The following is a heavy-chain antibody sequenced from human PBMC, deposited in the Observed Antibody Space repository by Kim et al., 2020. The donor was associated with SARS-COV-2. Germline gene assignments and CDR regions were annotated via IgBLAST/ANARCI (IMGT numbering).Heavy chain of an antibody. CDR3: ARGSYSSGYYYYFDY. CDR2: IWYDGSNK. J-gene: IGHJ4*02. V-gene: IGHV3-33*01. Sequence: GGSLRLSCAASGFTFSSYGMHWVRQAPGKGLEWVAVIWYDGSNKYYADSVKGRFTISRDNSKNTLYLQMNSLRAEDTAVYYCARGSYSSGYYYYFDYWGQGTLVTVSS. CDR1: GFTFSSYG. D-gene: IGHD3-22*01.